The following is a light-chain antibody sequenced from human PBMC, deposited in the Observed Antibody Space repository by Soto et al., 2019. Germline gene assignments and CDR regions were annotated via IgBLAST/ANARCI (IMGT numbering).Light chain of an antibody. Sequence: EIVLTQSPVTLSLSPAERATLSCMASQSVSSVFLGWYQQNPGQAPRLLIYGASTRAAGIPDRFSGSVSGPDFTLSISRLEPEDFAVYYCQQYHSSRSVIFGGGTKVDIK. CDR3: QQYHSSRSVI. V-gene: IGKV3-20*01. CDR1: QSVSSVF. J-gene: IGKJ4*01. CDR2: GAS.